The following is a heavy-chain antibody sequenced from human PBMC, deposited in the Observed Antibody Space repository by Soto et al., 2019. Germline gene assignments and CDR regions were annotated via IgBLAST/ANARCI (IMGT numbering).Heavy chain of an antibody. CDR2: IKDRGSI. CDR1: GGSFGGYY. Sequence: QVQLQQWGAGPLRPLETLSLTCGVSGGSFGGYYWAWIRQSPGKGLEWIGEIKDRGSINYNPSLKSRVSISVDTSKNHYSQNLRSVTAADTAVYYCARESHDILTGPPWVWYFDLWGRGTLVTVSS. CDR3: ARESHDILTGPPWVWYFDL. J-gene: IGHJ2*01. D-gene: IGHD3-9*01. V-gene: IGHV4-34*01.